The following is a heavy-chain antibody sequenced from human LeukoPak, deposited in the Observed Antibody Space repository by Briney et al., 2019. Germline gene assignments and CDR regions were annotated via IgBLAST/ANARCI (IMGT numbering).Heavy chain of an antibody. CDR1: GYTFTGYY. Sequence: ASVKVSCEASGYTFTGYYMHWVRQAPGQGLEWMGWINPNSGGTNYAQKFQGWVTMTRDTSISTAYMELSRLRSDDTAVYYCARVVVVPAARGDWFDPWGRGTLVTVSS. J-gene: IGHJ5*02. V-gene: IGHV1-2*04. CDR3: ARVVVVPAARGDWFDP. D-gene: IGHD2-2*01. CDR2: INPNSGGT.